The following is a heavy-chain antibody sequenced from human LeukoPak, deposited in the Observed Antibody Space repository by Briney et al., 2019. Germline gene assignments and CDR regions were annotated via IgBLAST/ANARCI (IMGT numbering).Heavy chain of an antibody. CDR1: GGSISSYY. CDR3: ARGPTRYYFDY. J-gene: IGHJ4*02. V-gene: IGHV4-59*01. D-gene: IGHD3-16*02. CDR2: IYYSGST. Sequence: PSETLSLTCTVSGGSISSYYWSWIRQPPGKGLEWIGYIYYSGSTNYNPSLKSRVTISVDTSKNQFSLKLSSVTAAGTAVYYCARGPTRYYFDYWGQGTLVTVSS.